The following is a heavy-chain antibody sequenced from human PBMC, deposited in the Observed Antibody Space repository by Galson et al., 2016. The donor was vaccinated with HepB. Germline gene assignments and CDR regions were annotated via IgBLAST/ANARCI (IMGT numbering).Heavy chain of an antibody. Sequence: SLRLSCAASGFTFSSYSMNWVRKAPGKGLEWVSSISSSSSYIHYADSVKGRFTISRDNAKNSLYLQMNSLRAEDTAVYYCARDLRRSSSSSDYWGQGTLVTVSS. CDR1: GFTFSSYS. D-gene: IGHD6-6*01. CDR3: ARDLRRSSSSSDY. CDR2: ISSSSSYI. J-gene: IGHJ4*02. V-gene: IGHV3-21*03.